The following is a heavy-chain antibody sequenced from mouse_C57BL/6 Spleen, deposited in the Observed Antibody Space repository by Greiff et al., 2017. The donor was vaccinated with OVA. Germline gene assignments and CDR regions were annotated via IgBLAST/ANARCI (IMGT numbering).Heavy chain of an antibody. Sequence: VQLQQSGAELVKPGASVKISCKASGYTFTSYWMNWVKQRPGQGLEWIGEIYPGGGDTNYNGKFKGKATLTADKSSSTAYMQLSSLTSEDAAVDFCARRYDYGGCMDYWGQGTSVTVSS. CDR3: ARRYDYGGCMDY. CDR1: GYTFTSYW. CDR2: IYPGGGDT. J-gene: IGHJ4*01. V-gene: IGHV1-80*01. D-gene: IGHD2-4*01.